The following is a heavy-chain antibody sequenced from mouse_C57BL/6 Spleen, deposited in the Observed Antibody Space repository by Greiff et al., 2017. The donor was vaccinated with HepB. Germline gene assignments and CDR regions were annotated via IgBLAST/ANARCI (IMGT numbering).Heavy chain of an antibody. V-gene: IGHV1-50*01. CDR3: ARSFYSLYGMDY. D-gene: IGHD2-1*01. CDR1: GYTFTSYW. CDR2: IDPSDSYT. J-gene: IGHJ4*01. Sequence: VQLQQPGAELVKPGASVKLSCKASGYTFTSYWMQWVKQRPGQGLEWIGEIDPSDSYTNYNQKFKGKATLTVDTSSSTAYMQLSSLTSEDSAVYYCARSFYSLYGMDYWGQGTSVTVSS.